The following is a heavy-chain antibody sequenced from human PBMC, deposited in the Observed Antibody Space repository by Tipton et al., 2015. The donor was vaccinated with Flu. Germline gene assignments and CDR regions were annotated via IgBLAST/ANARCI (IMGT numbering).Heavy chain of an antibody. Sequence: GSLRLSCAASGFTFSSYWMHWVRQAPGKGLVWVSRINSDGSSTSYADSVKGRFTISRDNAKNTLYLQMNSLRAEDTAVYYCARGIAARGHDYWGQGTLVTVSS. CDR3: ARGIAARGHDY. J-gene: IGHJ4*02. D-gene: IGHD6-6*01. V-gene: IGHV3-74*01. CDR1: GFTFSSYW. CDR2: INSDGSST.